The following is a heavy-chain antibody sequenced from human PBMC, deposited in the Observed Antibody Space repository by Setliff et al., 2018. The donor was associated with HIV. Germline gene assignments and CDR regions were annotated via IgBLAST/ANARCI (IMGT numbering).Heavy chain of an antibody. V-gene: IGHV4-39*01. CDR1: AGSIRSSTYY. Sequence: SETLSLTCTVSAGSIRSSTYYWAWIRQPPGKGLERIGTIYYSGSTYYNPSLKSRATISVDMSKNQFSLRLSSVTAADTAVYYCIIAYSSGWLAPMGFDSWGQGTLVTVSS. CDR3: IIAYSSGWLAPMGFDS. D-gene: IGHD6-19*01. CDR2: IYYSGST. J-gene: IGHJ4*02.